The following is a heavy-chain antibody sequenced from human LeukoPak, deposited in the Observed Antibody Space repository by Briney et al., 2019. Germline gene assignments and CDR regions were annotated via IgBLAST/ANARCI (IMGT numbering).Heavy chain of an antibody. V-gene: IGHV1-8*03. CDR2: MNAHSGNT. J-gene: IGHJ5*02. CDR1: GYTFTSDD. Sequence: GASVKVSCKASGYTFTSDDINWVRQATGQGLEWMGWMNAHSGNTGYAQKFQGRVTITRNTSISTAYMEVSSLRSEDTAVYYCARVHRRCSSTSCYRAAWFDPWGQGTLVTVSS. D-gene: IGHD2-2*01. CDR3: ARVHRRCSSTSCYRAAWFDP.